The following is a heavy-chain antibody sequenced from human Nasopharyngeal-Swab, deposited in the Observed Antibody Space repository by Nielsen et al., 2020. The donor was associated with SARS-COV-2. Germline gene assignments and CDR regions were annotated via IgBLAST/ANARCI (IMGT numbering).Heavy chain of an antibody. CDR2: ISSSSSTI. D-gene: IGHD3-3*01. CDR3: AREVLRFLEWLLPSDAFDI. CDR1: GFTFSSYS. Sequence: GGSLRLSCAASGFTFSSYSMNWVRQAPGKGLEWVSYISSSSSTIYYADSVKGRLTISRDNAKNSLYLQMNSLRAEDTAVYYCAREVLRFLEWLLPSDAFDIWGQGTMVTVSS. V-gene: IGHV3-48*01. J-gene: IGHJ3*02.